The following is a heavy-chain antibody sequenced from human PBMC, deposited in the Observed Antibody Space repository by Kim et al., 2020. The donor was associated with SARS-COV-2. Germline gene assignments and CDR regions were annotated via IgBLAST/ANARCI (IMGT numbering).Heavy chain of an antibody. Sequence: SETLSLTCTVSGGSISSGGYYWSWIRQHPGKGLEWIGYIYYSGSTYFNLSLKSRVTISVDTSKNQFSLKLSSVTAADTAVYYCARGKRGDLRYFDWEIEAFDIWGQGTMVTVSS. V-gene: IGHV4-31*03. CDR3: ARGKRGDLRYFDWEIEAFDI. CDR2: IYYSGST. D-gene: IGHD3-9*01. J-gene: IGHJ3*02. CDR1: GGSISSGGYY.